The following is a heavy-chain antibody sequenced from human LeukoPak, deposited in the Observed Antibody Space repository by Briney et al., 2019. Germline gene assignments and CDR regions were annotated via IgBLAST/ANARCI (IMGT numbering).Heavy chain of an antibody. CDR2: FGWNSGSI. D-gene: IGHD3-10*01. CDR1: GFTFVVFA. CDR3: AEGGYYYGSGSYYPSPLFDY. J-gene: IGHJ4*02. V-gene: IGHV3-9*01. Sequence: GGSLRLSCAASGFTFVVFAMPWFRQAPGKGLGWVSGFGWNSGSIGYADSVKGRFTISRDNAKNSLYLQMNSLRAEDTALYYCAEGGYYYGSGSYYPSPLFDYWGQGTLVTVSS.